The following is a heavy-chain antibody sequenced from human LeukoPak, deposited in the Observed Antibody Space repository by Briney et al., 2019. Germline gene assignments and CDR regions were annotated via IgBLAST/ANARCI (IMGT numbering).Heavy chain of an antibody. V-gene: IGHV4-4*09. Sequence: SETLSLTCTVSGGSISSYYWSWIRQPPGKGLEWIGYIYTSGSTNYNPSLKSRVTISVDTSKNQFSLKLSSVTAADTAVYYCARHSWFGESDKYYFDYWGQGTLVTVSS. D-gene: IGHD3-10*01. CDR2: IYTSGST. CDR1: GGSISSYY. J-gene: IGHJ4*02. CDR3: ARHSWFGESDKYYFDY.